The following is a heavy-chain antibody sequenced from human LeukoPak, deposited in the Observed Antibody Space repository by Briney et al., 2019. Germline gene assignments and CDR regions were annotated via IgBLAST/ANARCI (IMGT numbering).Heavy chain of an antibody. CDR3: ARHRQGGIYSSSWYGFDY. Sequence: SETLSLTCAVSGGSISSGGYSWNWIRQPTGMGLEWIGYIYNSGSTSYNPSLKSRVTMSVDTSKNQFSLKLSSVTAADTAVYYCARHRQGGIYSSSWYGFDYWGQGTLVTVSS. V-gene: IGHV4-30-4*07. D-gene: IGHD6-13*01. CDR1: GGSISSGGYS. CDR2: IYNSGST. J-gene: IGHJ4*02.